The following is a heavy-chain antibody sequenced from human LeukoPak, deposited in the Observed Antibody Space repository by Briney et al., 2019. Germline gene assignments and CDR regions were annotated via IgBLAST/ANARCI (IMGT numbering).Heavy chain of an antibody. CDR2: IYYSGTS. J-gene: IGHJ5*02. D-gene: IGHD6-13*01. V-gene: IGHV4-59*01. Sequence: SETLSLTCTVSGGSIRSSHWSWIRQPPGKGLEFIGYIYYSGTSNYNPSLKSRVTMSVDTSNNQFSLKLNSVTAADTAVYYCAKAAGYSTIYWFDPRGQGTLVTVSS. CDR1: GGSIRSSH. CDR3: AKAAGYSTIYWFDP.